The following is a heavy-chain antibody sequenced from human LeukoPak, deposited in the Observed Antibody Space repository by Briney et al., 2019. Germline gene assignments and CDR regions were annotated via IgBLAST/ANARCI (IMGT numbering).Heavy chain of an antibody. CDR2: IYSGGST. Sequence: PGGSLRLSCAASEFSVGSNYMTWVRQAPGKGLEWVSLIYSGGSTYYADSVKGRFTISRDNSKNTLYLQMNSLRAEDTAVYYCARDPGTDGSSWYVLDNWGQGTLVTVSA. CDR1: EFSVGSNY. CDR3: ARDPGTDGSSWYVLDN. V-gene: IGHV3-66*01. J-gene: IGHJ4*02. D-gene: IGHD6-13*01.